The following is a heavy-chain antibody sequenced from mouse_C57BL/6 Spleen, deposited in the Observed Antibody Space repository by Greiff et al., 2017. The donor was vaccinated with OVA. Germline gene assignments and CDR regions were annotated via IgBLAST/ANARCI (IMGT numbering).Heavy chain of an antibody. J-gene: IGHJ2*01. CDR3: ARYWDCYYFFGF. CDR2: INPNNGGT. CDR1: GYTFTDYN. V-gene: IGHV1-18*01. Sequence: EVQLQQSGPELVKPGASVKIPCKASGYTFTDYNMDWVKQSHGKSLEWIGDINPNNGGTIYNQKFKGKATLTVDKYSSTAYMELRRLTSEDTAVYYCARYWDCYYFFGFWGQGTTLTVSS. D-gene: IGHD2-3*01.